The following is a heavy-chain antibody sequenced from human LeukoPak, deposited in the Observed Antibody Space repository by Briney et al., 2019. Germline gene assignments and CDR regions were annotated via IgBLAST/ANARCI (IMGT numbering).Heavy chain of an antibody. J-gene: IGHJ4*02. CDR2: INPNSGGT. Sequence: ASVKVSCKASGYTFTGYYMHWVRRAPGQGLEWMGWINPNSGGTNYAQKFQGRVTMTRDTSISTAYMELSRLRSDDTAVYYCARVNYYDSSGYQETLFDYWGQGTLVTVSS. D-gene: IGHD3-22*01. CDR1: GYTFTGYY. CDR3: ARVNYYDSSGYQETLFDY. V-gene: IGHV1-2*02.